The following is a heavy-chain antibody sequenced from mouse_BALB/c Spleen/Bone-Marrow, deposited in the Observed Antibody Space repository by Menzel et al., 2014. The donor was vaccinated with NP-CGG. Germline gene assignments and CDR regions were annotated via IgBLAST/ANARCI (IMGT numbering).Heavy chain of an antibody. CDR2: IWGDGST. CDR3: ARDSFLITRALDY. J-gene: IGHJ4*01. CDR1: GFSLTGYG. D-gene: IGHD2-4*01. Sequence: VKLVESGPGLVAPSQSLSITCTVSGFSLTGYGVSWVRRPPGKGPEWLGMIWGDGSTDYNSALKSRLSISKDNSKSQVFLKMNSLQTDDTARYYCARDSFLITRALDYWGQGTSVTVSS. V-gene: IGHV2-6-7*01.